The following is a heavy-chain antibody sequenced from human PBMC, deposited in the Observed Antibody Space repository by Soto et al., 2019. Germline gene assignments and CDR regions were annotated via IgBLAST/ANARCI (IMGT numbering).Heavy chain of an antibody. CDR2: IIPLFGTT. CDR3: AAELGFGKLSVV. Sequence: QVQVVQSGVEERRPGSSVKVSCKASGDTFKNCVISWGRQAPGQGLEWMGGIIPLFGTTDFAQRFQGRLTITTDESTTTAYMELSRLRSEDTATYYCAAELGFGKLSVVWGQGTTVIVSS. D-gene: IGHD3-10*01. V-gene: IGHV1-69*01. J-gene: IGHJ6*02. CDR1: GDTFKNCV.